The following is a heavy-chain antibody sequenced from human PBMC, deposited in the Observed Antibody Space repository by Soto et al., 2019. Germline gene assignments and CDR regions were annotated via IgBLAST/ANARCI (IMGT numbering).Heavy chain of an antibody. V-gene: IGHV4-34*01. D-gene: IGHD2-2*01. CDR3: ARAKYQLPLKAFDI. Sequence: QVQLQQWGAGLLKPSETLSLTCAVYGGSFSGYYWSWIRQPPEKGLEWIGEINHSGSTNYNPSLKSRVTISVDTSKNQFSLKLSSVTAADTAVYYCARAKYQLPLKAFDIWGQGTMVTVSS. CDR2: INHSGST. CDR1: GGSFSGYY. J-gene: IGHJ3*02.